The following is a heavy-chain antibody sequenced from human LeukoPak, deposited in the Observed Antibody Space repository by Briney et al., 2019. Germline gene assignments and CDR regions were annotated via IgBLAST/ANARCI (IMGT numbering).Heavy chain of an antibody. V-gene: IGHV4-28*05. CDR2: IYHSGSI. J-gene: IGHJ6*02. CDR3: ARITGYYGMDI. D-gene: IGHD1-14*01. CDR1: GYSISSSKW. Sequence: SETLSLTCGVSGYSISSSKWWGWIRQPPGKGLEWIGYIYHSGSIYYNPPLKSRVTMSVDTSKNQFSLKLSSVTAVDTAVYYCARITGYYGMDIWGQGTTVTVSS.